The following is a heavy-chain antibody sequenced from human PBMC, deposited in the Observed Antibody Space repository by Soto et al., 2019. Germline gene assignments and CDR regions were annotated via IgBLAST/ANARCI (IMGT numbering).Heavy chain of an antibody. V-gene: IGHV4-39*01. CDR1: GGPISSSSYY. D-gene: IGHD3-22*01. CDR3: ASLLRSTMSLYYFDY. CDR2: IYYSGST. J-gene: IGHJ4*02. Sequence: QLPLQESGPGPVKPSETLSLTCTVSGGPISSSSYYWGRIRQPPGKGLEWIGSIYYSGSTYYNPSLKSRVTISVDTSKNQFSLKLSSVTAADTAVYYCASLLRSTMSLYYFDYWGQGTLVTVSS.